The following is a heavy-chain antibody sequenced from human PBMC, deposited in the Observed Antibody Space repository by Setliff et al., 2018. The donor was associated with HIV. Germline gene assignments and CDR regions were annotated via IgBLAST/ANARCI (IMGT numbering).Heavy chain of an antibody. J-gene: IGHJ4*02. CDR1: GGSFSGYY. CDR3: ARTRGRAPASYYFDS. CDR2: IYYSETT. Sequence: SETLSLTCTVYGGSFSGYYWSWIRQSPGKGLEWIGSIYYSETTNNNPSLKSRVTMSLDTSRDQFSLKLSSVTAADTAVYYCARTRGRAPASYYFDSWGQGRLVTVSS. D-gene: IGHD2-2*01. V-gene: IGHV4-34*11.